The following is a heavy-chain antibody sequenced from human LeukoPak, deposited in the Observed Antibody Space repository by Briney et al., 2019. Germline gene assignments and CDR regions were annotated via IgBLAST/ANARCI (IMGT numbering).Heavy chain of an antibody. CDR2: IRSETYGGTT. CDR1: GFTFGDYA. D-gene: IGHD3-22*01. CDR3: TRDPAGYAYGYSFFDY. Sequence: HPGGSLRLSCTASGFTFGDYAMSWFRQAPGKGLEWVGFIRSETYGGTTEYAVSVKGRFSISRDDSKSIAYLQMNSLKTEDTAVYFCTRDPAGYAYGYSFFDYWGQGALVTVSS. J-gene: IGHJ4*02. V-gene: IGHV3-49*03.